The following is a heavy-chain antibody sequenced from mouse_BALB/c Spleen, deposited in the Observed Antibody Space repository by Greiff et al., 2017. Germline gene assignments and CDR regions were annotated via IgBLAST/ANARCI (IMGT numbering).Heavy chain of an antibody. J-gene: IGHJ3*01. CDR1: GYSITSGYY. D-gene: IGHD1-2*01. Sequence: EVQLQESGPGLVKPSQSLSLTCSVTGYSITSGYYWNWIRQFPGNKLEWMGYISYDGSNNYNPSLKNRISITRDTSKNQFFLKLNSVTTEDTATYYCARDQGIYDGLAYWGQGTLVTVSA. CDR2: ISYDGSN. CDR3: ARDQGIYDGLAY. V-gene: IGHV3-6*02.